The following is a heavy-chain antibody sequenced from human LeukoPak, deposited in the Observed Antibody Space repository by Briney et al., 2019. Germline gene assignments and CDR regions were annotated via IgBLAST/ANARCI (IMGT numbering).Heavy chain of an antibody. CDR3: ARGENPLNIHIAIIDY. D-gene: IGHD6-13*01. CDR2: IYTSGST. CDR1: GGSISSYY. Sequence: SETLSLTCTVSGGSISSYYWSWIRQPAGKGLEWIGRIYTSGSTNYNPSLKSRVTISVDTSKNQFSLKPSSVTAADTAVYYCARGENPLNIHIAIIDYWGQGTLVTVSS. V-gene: IGHV4-4*07. J-gene: IGHJ4*02.